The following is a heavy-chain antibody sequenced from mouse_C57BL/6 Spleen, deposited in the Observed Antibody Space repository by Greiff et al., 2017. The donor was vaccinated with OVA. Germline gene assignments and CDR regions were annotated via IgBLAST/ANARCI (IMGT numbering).Heavy chain of an antibody. CDR2: INPGSGGT. CDR3: AREVDGSSLFAY. J-gene: IGHJ3*01. CDR1: GYAFTNYL. V-gene: IGHV1-54*01. Sequence: QVQLKQPGAELVKPGASVKVSCKASGYAFTNYLIEWVKQRPGQGLEWIGVINPGSGGTNYNEKFKGKATLTADKSSSTAYMQLSSLTSEDSAVYFCAREVDGSSLFAYWGQGTLVTVSA. D-gene: IGHD1-1*01.